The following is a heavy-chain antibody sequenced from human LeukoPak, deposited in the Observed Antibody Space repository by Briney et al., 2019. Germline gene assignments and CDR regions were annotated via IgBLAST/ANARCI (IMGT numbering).Heavy chain of an antibody. CDR2: IYYSGST. Sequence: PSETLSLTCTVSGGSISSYYWSWIRQPPGKGLEWIGYIYYSGSTNYNPSLKSRVTISVDTSKNQFSLKLSSVTAADTAVYYCASTFVGYDYYYYMDVWGKGTTVTVSS. V-gene: IGHV4-59*12. D-gene: IGHD2/OR15-2a*01. CDR1: GGSISSYY. J-gene: IGHJ6*03. CDR3: ASTFVGYDYYYYMDV.